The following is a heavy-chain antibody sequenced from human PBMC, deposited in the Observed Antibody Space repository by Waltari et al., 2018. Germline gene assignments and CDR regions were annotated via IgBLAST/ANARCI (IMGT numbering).Heavy chain of an antibody. V-gene: IGHV1-2*02. CDR3: ARDPGPIVGAPDY. Sequence: QVQLVQSGTEVKKPGASVKVSCQASGYRLTDYHLHWFRQTPGQGLEWLGWINPKNGDTGYAQNFLGRVTMTRDTSINTVYMDLSGLRSDDTAVFYCARDPGPIVGAPDYWGQGTLVTVSS. J-gene: IGHJ4*02. CDR1: GYRLTDYH. D-gene: IGHD1-26*01. CDR2: INPKNGDT.